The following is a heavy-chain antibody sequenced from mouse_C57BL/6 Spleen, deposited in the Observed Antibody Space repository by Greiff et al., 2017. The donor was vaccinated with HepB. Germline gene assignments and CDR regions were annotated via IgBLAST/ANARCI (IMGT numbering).Heavy chain of an antibody. Sequence: VQLQQSGPELVKPGASVKISCKASGYTFTDYYMNWVKQSHGKSLEWIGDINPNNGGTSYNQKFKGKATLTVDKSSSTAYMELRSLTSEDSAVYYCARSTTVVPFAYWGQGTLVTVSA. CDR3: ARSTTVVPFAY. J-gene: IGHJ3*01. CDR2: INPNNGGT. D-gene: IGHD1-1*01. CDR1: GYTFTDYY. V-gene: IGHV1-26*01.